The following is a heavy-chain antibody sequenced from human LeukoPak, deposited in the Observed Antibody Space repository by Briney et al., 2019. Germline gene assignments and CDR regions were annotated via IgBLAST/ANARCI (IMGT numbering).Heavy chain of an antibody. CDR3: ARDGGIVDY. CDR2: IISIFGTA. V-gene: IGHV1-69*13. Sequence: SVKVSCKASGYTFNAYYIHWLRQAPGQGLEWMGGIISIFGTANYAQKFQGRVTITADESTSTAYMELSSLRSEDTAVYYCARDGGIVDYWGQGTLVTVSS. J-gene: IGHJ4*02. D-gene: IGHD3-16*01. CDR1: GYTFNAYY.